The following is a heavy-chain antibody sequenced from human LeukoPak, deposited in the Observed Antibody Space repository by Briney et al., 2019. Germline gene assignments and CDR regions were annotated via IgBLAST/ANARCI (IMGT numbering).Heavy chain of an antibody. V-gene: IGHV3-20*04. D-gene: IGHD4-23*01. CDR1: GFSFDDYG. CDR2: INWNGGST. Sequence: PGGSLRLSCAASGFSFDDYGMSWVRQAPGKGLEWVSGINWNGGSTGYADSVKGRFTISRDNAKNSLSLQMNSLRPEDTALYYCSTGPRSLPYWGPGTLVTVSS. CDR3: STGPRSLPY. J-gene: IGHJ4*01.